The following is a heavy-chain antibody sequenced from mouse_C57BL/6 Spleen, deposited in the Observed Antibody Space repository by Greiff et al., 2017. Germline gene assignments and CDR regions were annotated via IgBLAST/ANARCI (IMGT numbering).Heavy chain of an antibody. V-gene: IGHV10-1*01. CDR3: VRQDPLGYFDV. J-gene: IGHJ1*03. CDR2: IRSKSNNYAT. Sequence: EVQVVESGGGLVQPKGSLKLSCAASGFSFNTYAMNWVRQAPGKGLEWVARIRSKSNNYATYYADSVKDRFTISRDDSESMLYLQMNNLKTEDTAMYYCVRQDPLGYFDVWGTGTTVTVSS. CDR1: GFSFNTYA.